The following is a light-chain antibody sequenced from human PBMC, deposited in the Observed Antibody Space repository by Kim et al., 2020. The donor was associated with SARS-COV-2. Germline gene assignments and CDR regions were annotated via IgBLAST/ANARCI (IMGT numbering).Light chain of an antibody. V-gene: IGKV3-20*01. Sequence: GERATLACRASQSVSSTYLAWYQQTPGQAPRLLIYGASSRATGIPDRFSGSGSGTDFTLTISRLEPEDFAVYYCQHYGSSPPRITFGPGTKVDIK. J-gene: IGKJ3*01. CDR3: QHYGSSPPRIT. CDR1: QSVSSTY. CDR2: GAS.